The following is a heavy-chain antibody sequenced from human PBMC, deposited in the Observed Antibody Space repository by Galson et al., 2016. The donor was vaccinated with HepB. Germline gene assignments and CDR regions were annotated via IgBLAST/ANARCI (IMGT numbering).Heavy chain of an antibody. CDR2: ITIQTDGGER. Sequence: SLRLSCADSGFAFSNAWMGWVRQAPGTGLEWVGRITIQTDGGERDYAAPVKGRFTISRDDSKNTVYLQMNNLRTEDTALYYCTKGDIESWGQGTLVTVSS. CDR1: GFAFSNAW. D-gene: IGHD2-21*01. V-gene: IGHV3-15*01. J-gene: IGHJ4*02. CDR3: TKGDIES.